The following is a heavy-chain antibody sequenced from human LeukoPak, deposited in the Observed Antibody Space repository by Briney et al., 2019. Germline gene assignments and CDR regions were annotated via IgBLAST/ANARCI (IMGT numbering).Heavy chain of an antibody. CDR1: GGSTSSYY. Sequence: SEALSLTCTVSGGSTSSYYWSWIRQPPGKGLEWIGYIYYTGSTNYNPSLKSRVTISVDTSKNQFSLKLSSVTAADTAVYYCARDGEQQFDYWGQGTLVTVSS. CDR2: IYYTGST. J-gene: IGHJ4*02. D-gene: IGHD6-13*01. V-gene: IGHV4-59*01. CDR3: ARDGEQQFDY.